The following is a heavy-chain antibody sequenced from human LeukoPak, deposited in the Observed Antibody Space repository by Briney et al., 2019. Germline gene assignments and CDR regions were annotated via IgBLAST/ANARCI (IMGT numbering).Heavy chain of an antibody. CDR3: ASTRRAAVAGRFDS. CDR2: IYHSRNA. V-gene: IGHV4-4*09. J-gene: IGHJ4*02. Sequence: PSETLSLTCNVSGASMSSNYWSWIRQPPGKGLEWIGYIYHSRNANYSPSLESRVTMSVDESKNQFSLRVHFVSAADTAVYYCASTRRAAVAGRFDSWGQGTLFTVSS. CDR1: GASMSSNY. D-gene: IGHD6-19*01.